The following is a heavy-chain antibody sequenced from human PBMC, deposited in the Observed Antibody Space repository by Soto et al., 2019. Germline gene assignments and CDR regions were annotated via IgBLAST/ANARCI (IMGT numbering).Heavy chain of an antibody. D-gene: IGHD5-12*01. CDR3: AKGLGQKWHFDY. CDR1: GFTFSSYA. Sequence: EVQLLESGGGSVQPGGSLRLSCAASGFTFSSYAMHWVRRPPGKGLEWVSSISGSGGTAYYADSVKGRFSISRDSLVNTLYLQMNSLRDEDTAVYYGAKGLGQKWHFDYWGQGTLVTVSP. J-gene: IGHJ4*02. V-gene: IGHV3-23*01. CDR2: ISGSGGTA.